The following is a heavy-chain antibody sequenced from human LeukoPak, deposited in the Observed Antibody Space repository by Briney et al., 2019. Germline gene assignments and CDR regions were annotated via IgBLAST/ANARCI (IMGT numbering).Heavy chain of an antibody. D-gene: IGHD6-13*01. CDR3: ARFNVAAADYPYFDY. J-gene: IGHJ4*02. Sequence: PSETLSLTCTVSGGSISSYYWSWIRQPPGKGLEWIGYIYYSGSTNYNPSLKSRVTISVDTSKNQFSLKLSSVTAADTAVYYCARFNVAAADYPYFDYWGQGTLVTVSS. CDR2: IYYSGST. V-gene: IGHV4-59*01. CDR1: GGSISSYY.